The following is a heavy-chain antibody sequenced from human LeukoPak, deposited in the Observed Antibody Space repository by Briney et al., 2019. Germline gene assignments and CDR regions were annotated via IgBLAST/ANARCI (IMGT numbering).Heavy chain of an antibody. CDR3: ARDKGRDY. Sequence: GGSLRLSCAASGFTFSSYSMNWVRQAPGKGLEWVSYISSSSTIYYADSVKGRFTISRDNAKNSLYLQMNNLRAEDTAVYYCARDKGRDYWGQGTLVTVSS. J-gene: IGHJ4*02. V-gene: IGHV3-48*01. CDR1: GFTFSSYS. CDR2: ISSSSTI.